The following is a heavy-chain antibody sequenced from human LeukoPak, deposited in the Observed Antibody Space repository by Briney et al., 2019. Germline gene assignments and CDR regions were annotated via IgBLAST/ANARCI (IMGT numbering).Heavy chain of an antibody. Sequence: GGSLRLSCAASGFTFDDYAMHWVRQAPGKGLEWVSGISWNSGSIGYADSVKGRFTISRDNAKNSLYLQMNSLRAEDTAVYYCARDLGLTGSDAFDIWGQGTMVTVSS. CDR1: GFTFDDYA. J-gene: IGHJ3*02. D-gene: IGHD4/OR15-4a*01. CDR3: ARDLGLTGSDAFDI. V-gene: IGHV3-9*01. CDR2: ISWNSGSI.